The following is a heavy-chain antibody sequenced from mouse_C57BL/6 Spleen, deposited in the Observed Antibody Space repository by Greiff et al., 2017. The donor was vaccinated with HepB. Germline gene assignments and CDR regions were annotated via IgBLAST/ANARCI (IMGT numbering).Heavy chain of an antibody. D-gene: IGHD4-1*01. CDR1: GYAFSSSW. CDR2: IYPGDGDT. CDR3: ARYWDWFAY. V-gene: IGHV1-82*01. J-gene: IGHJ3*01. Sequence: VQLQQSGPELVKPGASVKISCKASGYAFSSSWMNWVKQRPGKGLEWIGRIYPGDGDTNYNGKFKGKATLTANKSSSTAYMQLSSLTSEDSAVYLCARYWDWFAYWGQGTLVTVSA.